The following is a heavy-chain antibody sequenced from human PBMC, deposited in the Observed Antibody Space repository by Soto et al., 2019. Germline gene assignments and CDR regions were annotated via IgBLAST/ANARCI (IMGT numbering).Heavy chain of an antibody. D-gene: IGHD2-15*01. Sequence: QITLKESGPTLVKPTQTLTLTCTFSGFALSTSGVCVGWIRQPPGKALDLLALIYWDDDNRYSPSLKSRLTITKDTSKNQVVLTMTNMDPVDTATYYCAHRPSYCSGGSCSSGFDYWGQGTLVTVSS. CDR1: GFALSTSGVC. CDR2: IYWDDDN. V-gene: IGHV2-5*02. CDR3: AHRPSYCSGGSCSSGFDY. J-gene: IGHJ4*02.